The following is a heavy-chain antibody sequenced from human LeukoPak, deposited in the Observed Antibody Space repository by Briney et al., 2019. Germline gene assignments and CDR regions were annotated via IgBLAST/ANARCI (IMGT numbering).Heavy chain of an antibody. V-gene: IGHV4-39*01. CDR1: GGSISSYY. CDR2: IYYSGST. J-gene: IGHJ4*02. Sequence: ETLSLTCTVSGGSISSYYWGWIRQPPGKGLEWIGSIYYSGSTYYNPSLKSRVTISVDTSKNQFSLKLSSVTAADTAVYYCARPFPGDIAARKGGFFFDYWGQGTLVTVSS. D-gene: IGHD6-6*01. CDR3: ARPFPGDIAARKGGFFFDY.